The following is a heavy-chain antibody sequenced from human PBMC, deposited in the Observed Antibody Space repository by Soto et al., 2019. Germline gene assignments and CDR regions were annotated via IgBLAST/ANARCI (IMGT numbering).Heavy chain of an antibody. CDR3: ARDNSNYGALSYGMDV. D-gene: IGHD4-4*01. V-gene: IGHV1-69*12. CDR1: GATFSSYA. Sequence: QVQLVQSGAEVKKPGSSVKVSCKASGATFSSYAISWVRQAPGQGLEWMGGIIPIFGTANYAQKFQGRVTITADESTSTAYMELSSLRSEDTAVYYCARDNSNYGALSYGMDVWGQGTTVTVSS. CDR2: IIPIFGTA. J-gene: IGHJ6*02.